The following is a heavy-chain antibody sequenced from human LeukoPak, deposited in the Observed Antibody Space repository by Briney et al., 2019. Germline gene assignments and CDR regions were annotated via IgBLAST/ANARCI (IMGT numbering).Heavy chain of an antibody. J-gene: IGHJ4*02. CDR2: IYYSGST. CDR1: GGSISSYY. CDR3: ARHVSSSWPSDY. V-gene: IGHV4-59*08. D-gene: IGHD6-13*01. Sequence: SETLSLTCTVSGGSISSYYWSWIRQPPGKGLEWIGYIYYSGSTNYNPSLKSRVTISVDTSKNQFSLKLSSVTAADTAVYYCARHVSSSWPSDYWGQGTLVTVSS.